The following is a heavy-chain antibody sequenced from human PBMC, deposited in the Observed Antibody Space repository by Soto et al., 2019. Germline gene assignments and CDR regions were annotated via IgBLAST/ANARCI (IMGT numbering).Heavy chain of an antibody. CDR1: GFTFSSYA. CDR3: ARDPGNNYYGPLFDY. D-gene: IGHD3-10*01. Sequence: GGSLRLSCAASGFTFSSYAMHWVRQAPGKGLEWLTVISYDGSNTYYADSVKGRFTISRDNSRTTLYLQVDSLRSDDTAVYYCARDPGNNYYGPLFDYWGQGTLVTVSS. J-gene: IGHJ4*02. V-gene: IGHV3-30-3*01. CDR2: ISYDGSNT.